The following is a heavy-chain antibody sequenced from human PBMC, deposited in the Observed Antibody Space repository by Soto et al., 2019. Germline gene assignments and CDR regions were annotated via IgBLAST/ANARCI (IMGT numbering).Heavy chain of an antibody. V-gene: IGHV3-30*18. Sequence: GGSLGLSCAASGFTFSVYGMHWVRQAPGKGLEWVALVSYDGSIKYYADSVKGRFTISRDNSKNTLHLQMNSLRVEDTAVYYCAKDGSHLAVAGTSPTSYFYGLAVWGQGTTVTGSS. CDR3: AKDGSHLAVAGTSPTSYFYGLAV. D-gene: IGHD6-19*01. CDR1: GFTFSVYG. J-gene: IGHJ6*02. CDR2: VSYDGSIK.